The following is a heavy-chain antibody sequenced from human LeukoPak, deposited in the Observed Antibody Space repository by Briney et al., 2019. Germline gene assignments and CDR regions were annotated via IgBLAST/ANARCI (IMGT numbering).Heavy chain of an antibody. CDR2: ISGSRGST. V-gene: IGHV3-23*01. D-gene: IGHD3-16*02. CDR1: GFTFSSYA. CDR3: AKDSFVWGSYRPFDY. J-gene: IGHJ4*02. Sequence: PGGSLRLSCAASGFTFSSYAMSWVRQAPGKGLEWVSAISGSRGSTYYADSVKGRFTISRDNSKNTLYLQMNSLRAEDTAVYYCAKDSFVWGSYRPFDYWGQGTLVTVSS.